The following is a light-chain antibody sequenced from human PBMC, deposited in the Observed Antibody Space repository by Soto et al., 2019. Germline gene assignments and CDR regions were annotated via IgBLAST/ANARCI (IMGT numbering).Light chain of an antibody. CDR2: EVT. J-gene: IGLJ1*01. CDR1: SSDVGGYNF. CDR3: ASYTRSSTLGV. Sequence: QSALTQPASVSGSLGQSITISCTGTSSDVGGYNFVSWYQQHPGKAPKLMIYEVTNRPSGVSNRFSGSKSGNTASLTISGLQAEDEAGYYCASYTRSSTLGVFGTGTKVTVL. V-gene: IGLV2-14*01.